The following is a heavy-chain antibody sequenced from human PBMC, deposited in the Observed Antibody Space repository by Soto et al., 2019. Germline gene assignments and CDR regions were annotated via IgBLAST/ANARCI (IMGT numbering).Heavy chain of an antibody. CDR2: ISKTGDTI. V-gene: IGHV3-48*01. CDR3: ATLNDYGDFYFDY. D-gene: IGHD4-17*01. J-gene: IGHJ4*02. Sequence: EVRLVDSGRGLIQPGGSLRLSCAASGLTFSRYSMNWVRQAPGKGLEWVSYISKTGDTIYYADSVKSRFTISRDNAKNSVNLQMNSLSAEDTAVYYCATLNDYGDFYFDYWGQGTLVTVSS. CDR1: GLTFSRYS.